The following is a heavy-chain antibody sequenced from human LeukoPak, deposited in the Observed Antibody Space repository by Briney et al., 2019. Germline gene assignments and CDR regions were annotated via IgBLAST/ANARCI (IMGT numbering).Heavy chain of an antibody. CDR2: INSGGSST. CDR1: GFPFNSYW. Sequence: GGSLRLSCEASGFPFNSYWKHLVRQAPGKGLVLVSRINSGGSSTRYAHSVKGRFTISRDNTKNTLDLKMNSLRAEDTAVYYCARDDWFEPWGQGTLVTVSS. J-gene: IGHJ5*02. CDR3: ARDDWFEP. V-gene: IGHV3-74*01.